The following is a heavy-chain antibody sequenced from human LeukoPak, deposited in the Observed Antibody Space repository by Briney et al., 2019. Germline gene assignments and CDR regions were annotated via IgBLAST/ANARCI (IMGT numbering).Heavy chain of an antibody. CDR3: ARDIGFGDHGVDY. CDR1: GYTLTELS. CDR2: FDPEDGDT. Sequence: ASVKVSCKVSGYTLTELSMHWVRQAPGKGLEWMGGFDPEDGDTNYAQKLQGRVTVTTDTSTSTAYMELRSLRSDDTAVYYCARDIGFGDHGVDYWGQGTLVTVSS. J-gene: IGHJ4*02. V-gene: IGHV1-24*01. D-gene: IGHD4-17*01.